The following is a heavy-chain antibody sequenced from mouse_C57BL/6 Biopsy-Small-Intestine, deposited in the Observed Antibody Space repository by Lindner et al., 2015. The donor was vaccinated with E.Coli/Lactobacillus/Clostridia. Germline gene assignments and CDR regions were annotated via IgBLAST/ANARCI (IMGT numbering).Heavy chain of an antibody. CDR3: ARGEGSAY. Sequence: VQLQESGGDLVKPGGSLKLSCAASGFTFSNYAMSWARQTPDKRLEWVATMSSGDTYTYYPDSVKGRFTISRDNAKNTLYLQMSSLKSEDTAMYYCARGEGSAYWGQGTLVTVSA. J-gene: IGHJ3*01. CDR2: MSSGDTYT. V-gene: IGHV5-6*01. CDR1: GFTFSNYA.